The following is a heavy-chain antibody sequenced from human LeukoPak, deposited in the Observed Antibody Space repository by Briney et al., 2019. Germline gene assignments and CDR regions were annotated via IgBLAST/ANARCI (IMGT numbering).Heavy chain of an antibody. CDR2: INHSGST. J-gene: IGHJ3*02. Sequence: GSLRLSCAASGFTFSSYWMSWVRQPPGKGLEWIGEINHSGSTNYNPSLKSRVTISVDTSKNQFSLKLSSVTAADTAVYYCARHRRIKTHAFDIWGQGTMVTVSS. V-gene: IGHV4-34*01. CDR3: ARHRRIKTHAFDI. D-gene: IGHD2-15*01. CDR1: GFTFSSYW.